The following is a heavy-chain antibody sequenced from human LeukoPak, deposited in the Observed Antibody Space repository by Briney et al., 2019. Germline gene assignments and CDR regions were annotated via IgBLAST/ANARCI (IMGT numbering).Heavy chain of an antibody. V-gene: IGHV3-7*01. D-gene: IGHD1-14*01. CDR1: GFTLSSYW. Sequence: GGSLRLSCAASGFTLSSYWMSWVRQAPGKGLEGVANIKQDGSEKYYVDSVKGRFTISRHNAKNSLCLQMNSLRAEDTAVYYCARAVSGYYYYYMDVWGKGTTVTVSS. CDR3: ARAVSGYYYYYMDV. CDR2: IKQDGSEK. J-gene: IGHJ6*03.